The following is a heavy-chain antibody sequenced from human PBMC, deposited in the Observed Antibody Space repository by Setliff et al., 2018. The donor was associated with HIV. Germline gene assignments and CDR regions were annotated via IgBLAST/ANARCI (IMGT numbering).Heavy chain of an antibody. Sequence: ASVKVSCKASGYTFSSYGISWVRQAPGQGVEWMGWISAYNGNTNFAQKLQGRVTMTTDASTSTAYMELRSMRSDDTAVYYCARGYYNFWSGYYDSRFPNPIDAFDIWGQGTMVTVSS. CDR1: GYTFSSYG. CDR2: ISAYNGNT. D-gene: IGHD3-3*01. CDR3: ARGYYNFWSGYYDSRFPNPIDAFDI. J-gene: IGHJ3*02. V-gene: IGHV1-18*01.